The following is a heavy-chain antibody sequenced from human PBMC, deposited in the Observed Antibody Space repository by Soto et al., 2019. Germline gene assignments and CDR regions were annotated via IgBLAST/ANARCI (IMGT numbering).Heavy chain of an antibody. CDR3: ARELGRRGSQLPFDF. J-gene: IGHJ4*02. CDR2: ISFDGSSH. CDR1: GFNFSNYA. D-gene: IGHD7-27*01. Sequence: QVQLVESGGGVVRPGGSLTLSCTASGFNFSNYAFHWVRQAPGKGLEWVAVISFDGSSHFYGTSMKGRSLITRDNSKSTLYLQMSSLRLKYTGVFLCARELGRRGSQLPFDFWGQGTLVTVSS. V-gene: IGHV3-30-3*01.